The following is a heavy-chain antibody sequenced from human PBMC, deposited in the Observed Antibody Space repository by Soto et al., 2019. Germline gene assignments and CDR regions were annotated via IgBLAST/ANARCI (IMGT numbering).Heavy chain of an antibody. CDR1: GYTLTELS. V-gene: IGHV1-24*01. CDR3: ARDGIGGTVFRGYLDY. Sequence: ASVKVSCKVSGYTLTELSMHWVRQAPGKGLEWMGGFDPEDGETIYAQKFQGRVTISRDNSKNTLYLQMNTLGAEDTAVYYCARDGIGGTVFRGYLDYWGRGTVVTVSS. D-gene: IGHD1-7*01. J-gene: IGHJ4*02. CDR2: FDPEDGET.